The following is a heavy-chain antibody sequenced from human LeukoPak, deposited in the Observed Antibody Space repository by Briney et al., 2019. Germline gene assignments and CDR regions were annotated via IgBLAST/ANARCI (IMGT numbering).Heavy chain of an antibody. CDR2: ISYDGTNK. Sequence: GTSLRLSCVASGFTFTDYAMHWVREAPGKGLEWVGVISYDGTNKYYGDSVKGRFTISRDNSRNTLYLQMSSRRTEDTALYYCARRLRFGDYLPDFWGQGTLVSVSS. D-gene: IGHD4-17*01. CDR1: GFTFTDYA. CDR3: ARRLRFGDYLPDF. J-gene: IGHJ4*02. V-gene: IGHV3-30-3*01.